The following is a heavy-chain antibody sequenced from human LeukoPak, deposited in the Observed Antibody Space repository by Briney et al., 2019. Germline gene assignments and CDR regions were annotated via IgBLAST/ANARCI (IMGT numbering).Heavy chain of an antibody. J-gene: IGHJ4*02. V-gene: IGHV3-23*01. CDR2: ISGGGEST. Sequence: PGGSLRLSCVASGFTFSNYAMNWVRQAPGKGLEWVSAISGGGESTYNADSVKGRFFISRDNSKNTLYLQMNSLRAEDTAVYYCAKGEGGSCSSSSCSTYFDYWGRGTLVTVSS. D-gene: IGHD2-15*01. CDR3: AKGEGGSCSSSSCSTYFDY. CDR1: GFTFSNYA.